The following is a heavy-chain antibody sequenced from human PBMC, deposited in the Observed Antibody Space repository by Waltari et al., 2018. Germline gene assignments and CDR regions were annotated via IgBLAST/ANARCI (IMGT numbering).Heavy chain of an antibody. J-gene: IGHJ4*02. CDR1: GFTFGDYA. V-gene: IGHV3-49*04. Sequence: EVQLVESGGGLVQPGRSLRLSCTASGFTFGDYAMSWVRQAPGKGLEWVGFIRSKAYGGTTEYAASVKGRFTISRDDSKSIAYLQMNSLKTEDTAVYYCTRLAPSQWLDYYFDYWGQGTLVTVSS. CDR2: IRSKAYGGTT. D-gene: IGHD6-19*01. CDR3: TRLAPSQWLDYYFDY.